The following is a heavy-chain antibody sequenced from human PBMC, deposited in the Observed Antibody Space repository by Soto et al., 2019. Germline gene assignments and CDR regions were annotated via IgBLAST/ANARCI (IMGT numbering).Heavy chain of an antibody. CDR1: GGSISSVGYS. D-gene: IGHD2-2*01. CDR3: ARSSDSTLPKLFDY. V-gene: IGHV4-30-2*01. J-gene: IGHJ4*02. Sequence: QLQLQESGSGLVKPSQTLSLTCGVSGGSISSVGYSWSWIRQPAGQGLEWIGYIYHSGSTYYDPSLKSRVTIAVDRSKNQFSLKLSSVTAADTAVSYCARSSDSTLPKLFDYWGQGTLVTVSS. CDR2: IYHSGST.